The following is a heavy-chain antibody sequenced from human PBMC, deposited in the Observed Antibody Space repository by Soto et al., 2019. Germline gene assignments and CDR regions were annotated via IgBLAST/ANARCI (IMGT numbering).Heavy chain of an antibody. CDR2: ISFDGINE. J-gene: IGHJ4*02. D-gene: IGHD3-22*01. CDR3: AKDNHYDH. Sequence: QVQLVESGGGVVQPGTSLRLSCAASGFTFRTYAMHWVRQAPGKGLEWVAVISFDGINEYYADSVKGRFTISRDNSKNTLYVLMNSLRSEDTAVYYCAKDNHYDHWGQGTLVTVSS. CDR1: GFTFRTYA. V-gene: IGHV3-30*18.